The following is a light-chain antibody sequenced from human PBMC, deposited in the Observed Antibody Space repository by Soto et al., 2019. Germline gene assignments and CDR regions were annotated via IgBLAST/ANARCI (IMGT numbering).Light chain of an antibody. V-gene: IGKV3-20*01. CDR1: QSVSSD. Sequence: EIVMTQSPATLSVSPGERATLSCRASQSVSSDLAWYHQKPGQAPRLLIFGASIRVKGIPDRFRGSGSGTDFTLSISRLEPEDFAIYYCQQYGSTPYTFGQGTRLEIK. CDR3: QQYGSTPYT. J-gene: IGKJ5*01. CDR2: GAS.